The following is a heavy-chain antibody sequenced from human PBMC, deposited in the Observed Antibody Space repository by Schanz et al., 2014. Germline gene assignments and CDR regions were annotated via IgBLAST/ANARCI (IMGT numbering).Heavy chain of an antibody. CDR3: AKAEYDILTDSYSRLDP. CDR1: GYIFINSG. V-gene: IGHV1-18*01. CDR2: ISGYTGNT. J-gene: IGHJ5*02. D-gene: IGHD3-9*01. Sequence: QIQLVQSGPEVKKPGATVKVSCKASGYIFINSGISWVRQAPGQGLEWVGWISGYTGNTKYGQKVQGRVTMTADTSANTAYMELRSLRSDDTAVYYCAKAEYDILTDSYSRLDPWGQGTLXTVSS.